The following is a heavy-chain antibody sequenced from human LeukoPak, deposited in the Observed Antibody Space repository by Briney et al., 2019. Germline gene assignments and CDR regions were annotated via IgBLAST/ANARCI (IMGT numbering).Heavy chain of an antibody. Sequence: ASVKVSCKASGYTFTSYYMHWVRQAPGQGLEWMGIINPSGGSTSYAQKFQGRVTMTRDTSTSTVYMELSSLRSEDTAVYYCARRPWGAVAGTYYYGMDVWGQGTTVTVS. CDR3: ARRPWGAVAGTYYYGMDV. V-gene: IGHV1-46*01. J-gene: IGHJ6*02. D-gene: IGHD6-19*01. CDR1: GYTFTSYY. CDR2: INPSGGST.